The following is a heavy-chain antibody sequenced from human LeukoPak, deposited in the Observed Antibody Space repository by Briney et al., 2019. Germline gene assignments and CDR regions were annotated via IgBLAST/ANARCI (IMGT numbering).Heavy chain of an antibody. CDR3: ARDHYSSAKVGYFDY. J-gene: IGHJ4*02. D-gene: IGHD6-25*01. V-gene: IGHV3-21*01. CDR1: GFTFSSYS. CDR2: ISSSSSYI. Sequence: PGGSLRLSCAASGFTFSSYSMNWVRQAPGKGLEWVSSISSSSSYIYYADSVKGRFTISRDNAKNSLYLQMNSQRAEDTAVYYCARDHYSSAKVGYFDYWGQGTLVTVSS.